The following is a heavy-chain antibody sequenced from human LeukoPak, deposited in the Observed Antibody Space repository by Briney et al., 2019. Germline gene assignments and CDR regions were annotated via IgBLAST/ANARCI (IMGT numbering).Heavy chain of an antibody. V-gene: IGHV1-2*06. CDR3: ARDPGYSYAFDI. J-gene: IGHJ3*02. CDR1: GYTFTAHY. D-gene: IGHD2-21*01. CDR2: INPSSGDT. Sequence: ASVKVSFKASGYTFTAHYMHWVRQAPGQGLEWMGRINPSSGDTEYGQRFQGRVTLTRDTSSSTANMELRRLRSDDTAVYYCARDPGYSYAFDIWGQGTVVIVSS.